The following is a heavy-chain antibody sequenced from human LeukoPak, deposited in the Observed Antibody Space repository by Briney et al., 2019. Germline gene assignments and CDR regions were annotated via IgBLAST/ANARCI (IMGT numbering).Heavy chain of an antibody. CDR1: GFTFSTYW. D-gene: IGHD5-12*01. J-gene: IGHJ4*02. Sequence: GGSLRLSCAAPGFTFSTYWMHWVRQGPGKGLVWVSRINSDGSFTNYADSVKGRFTISRDNAKNTLYLQMNSLRAEDTAVYYCARVSMVATPDYFDYWGQGTLVTVSS. CDR2: INSDGSFT. V-gene: IGHV3-74*01. CDR3: ARVSMVATPDYFDY.